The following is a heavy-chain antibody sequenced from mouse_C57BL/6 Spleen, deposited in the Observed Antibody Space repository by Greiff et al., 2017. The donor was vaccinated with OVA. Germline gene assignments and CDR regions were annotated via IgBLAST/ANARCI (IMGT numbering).Heavy chain of an antibody. CDR3: ARRCQLRLLDY. CDR1: GYAFTNYL. V-gene: IGHV1-54*01. CDR2: INPGSGGT. J-gene: IGHJ2*01. Sequence: QVQLKESGAELVRPGTSVKVSCKASGYAFTNYLIEWVKQRPGQGLEWIGVINPGSGGTNYNEKFKGKATLTADKSSSTAYMQLSSLTSEVSAVYFCARRCQLRLLDYWGQGTTLTVSS. D-gene: IGHD3-2*02.